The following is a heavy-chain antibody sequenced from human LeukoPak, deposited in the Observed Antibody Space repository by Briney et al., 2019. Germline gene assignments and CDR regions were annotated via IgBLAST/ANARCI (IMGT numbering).Heavy chain of an antibody. CDR2: LSPNSGDT. CDR1: GYTFTGYY. D-gene: IGHD6-13*01. CDR3: ARATDISSWYLAY. V-gene: IGHV1-2*02. Sequence: ASVKVSCKASGYTFTGYYMHWVRQAPGQELEWMGWLSPNSGDTKFAQKFQGRVTMTRDTSISTAYMELSRLRSDDTAVYYCARATDISSWYLAYWGLGTLVTVSS. J-gene: IGHJ4*02.